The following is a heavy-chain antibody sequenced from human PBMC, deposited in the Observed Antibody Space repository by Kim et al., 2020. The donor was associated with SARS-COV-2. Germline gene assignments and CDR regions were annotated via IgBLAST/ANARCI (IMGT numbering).Heavy chain of an antibody. D-gene: IGHD1-1*01. Sequence: DSTKGRFTISRDNTKNSLYLQVNSLRSEDTALYYCATDLRQITTPAGLDVWGKGTPVTVSS. V-gene: IGHV3-11*05. J-gene: IGHJ6*04. CDR3: ATDLRQITTPAGLDV.